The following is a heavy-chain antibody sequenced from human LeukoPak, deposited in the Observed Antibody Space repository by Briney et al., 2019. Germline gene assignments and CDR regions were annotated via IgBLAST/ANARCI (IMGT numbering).Heavy chain of an antibody. CDR1: GYTVTSYY. D-gene: IGHD3-3*01. J-gene: IGHJ4*02. Sequence: ASVKVSCKASGYTVTSYYMHWVRQAPGQGLEWMAILNPSGGSSSYAQKFQGRATLTRATSTSTVYMELSSLRSEDTAVYYCARSRVWNDYWGYFDFWGQGTLVTVSS. CDR3: ARSRVWNDYWGYFDF. CDR2: LNPSGGSS. V-gene: IGHV1-46*01.